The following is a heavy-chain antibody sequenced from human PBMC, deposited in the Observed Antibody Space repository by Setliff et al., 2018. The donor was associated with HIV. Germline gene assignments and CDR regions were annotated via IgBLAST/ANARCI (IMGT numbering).Heavy chain of an antibody. CDR1: GGTFSSYA. CDR3: ARDTGYYDSTVSPPYNWFDP. Sequence: SVKVSCKASGGTFSSYAISWVRQAPGQGLEWMGRIIPIFGTANYAQKFQGRVTITADKSTSTAYMELSSLRSEDTAVYYCARDTGYYDSTVSPPYNWFDPWGQGTLVTVS. D-gene: IGHD3-22*01. CDR2: IIPIFGTA. V-gene: IGHV1-69*06. J-gene: IGHJ5*02.